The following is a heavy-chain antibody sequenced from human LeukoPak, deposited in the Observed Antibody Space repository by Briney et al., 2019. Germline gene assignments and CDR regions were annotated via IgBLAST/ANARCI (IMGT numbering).Heavy chain of an antibody. D-gene: IGHD2-2*01. CDR2: IYYSGST. CDR3: AKFCRSTSWHSGYYYGNDV. CDR1: GGSVSSGNYY. V-gene: IGHV4-61*01. J-gene: IGHJ6*02. Sequence: SETLSLTCTVSGGSVSSGNYYWSWIRQPPGKGLEWIGYIYYSGSTNYNPSLKSRVTISVDTSKNQFSLKLSSMTAADTAVYYCAKFCRSTSWHSGYYYGNDVWGQGTTVTGSS.